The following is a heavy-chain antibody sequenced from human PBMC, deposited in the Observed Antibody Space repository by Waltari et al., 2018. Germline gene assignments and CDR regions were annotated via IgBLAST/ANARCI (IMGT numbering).Heavy chain of an antibody. J-gene: IGHJ4*02. D-gene: IGHD6-13*01. Sequence: QVQLQESGPGLVKPSETLSLTCTVSGGSISSHYWSWIRQPPGKGLEWIGYIYYSGSTNYNPSLKSRVTISVDTSKNQFSLKLSSVTAADTAVYYCARETAAGDYFDYWGQGTLVTVSS. CDR3: ARETAAGDYFDY. V-gene: IGHV4-59*11. CDR2: IYYSGST. CDR1: GGSISSHY.